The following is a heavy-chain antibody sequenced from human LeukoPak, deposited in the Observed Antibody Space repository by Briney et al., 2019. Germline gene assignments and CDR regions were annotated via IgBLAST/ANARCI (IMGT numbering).Heavy chain of an antibody. Sequence: GGSLRLSCAASGFTFSSYGMHWVRQAPGKGLEWVAVISYDGSNKYYADSVKGRFTISRDNSKNTLHLQMNSLRAEDTAVYYCAKDRLIWFGELLRYYYYGMDGWGQGTTVTVSS. CDR2: ISYDGSNK. V-gene: IGHV3-30*18. D-gene: IGHD3-10*01. J-gene: IGHJ6*02. CDR3: AKDRLIWFGELLRYYYYGMDG. CDR1: GFTFSSYG.